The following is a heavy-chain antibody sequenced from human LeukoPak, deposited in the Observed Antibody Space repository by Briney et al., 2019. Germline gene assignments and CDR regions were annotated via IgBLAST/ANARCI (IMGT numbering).Heavy chain of an antibody. CDR2: INHSGST. CDR3: ARGRGNRSGWQRWRSR. CDR1: GGSFSGYY. D-gene: IGHD6-19*01. J-gene: IGHJ4*02. Sequence: SETLSLTCAVYGGSFSGYYWSWIRQPPGKGLEWIGEINHSGSTNYNPSLKSRVTISVDTSKNQFSLKLSSVTAADTAVYYCARGRGNRSGWQRWRSRWGQGTLVTVSS. V-gene: IGHV4-34*01.